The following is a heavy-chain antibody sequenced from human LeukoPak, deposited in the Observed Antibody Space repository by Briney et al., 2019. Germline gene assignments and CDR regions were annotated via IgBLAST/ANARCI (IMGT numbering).Heavy chain of an antibody. CDR3: ARYSSGWYTVDY. D-gene: IGHD6-19*01. Sequence: SDTLSLTCTVSGGXISSSSYYWGWIRQPPGKGLEWIGSLYYSGSTYYNPSLKSRVTISADTSKHQFSLKLSSVTAADTAVYYCARYSSGWYTVDYWGQGTLVTVSS. J-gene: IGHJ4*02. V-gene: IGHV4-39*01. CDR2: LYYSGST. CDR1: GGXISSSSYY.